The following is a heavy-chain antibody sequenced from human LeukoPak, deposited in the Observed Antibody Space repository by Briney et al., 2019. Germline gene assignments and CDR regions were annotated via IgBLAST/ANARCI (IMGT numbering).Heavy chain of an antibody. J-gene: IGHJ6*02. V-gene: IGHV4-34*01. CDR3: ARADYSNYYYYYGMDV. CDR2: INHSGST. D-gene: IGHD4-4*01. Sequence: WGSLRLSCAASGFTFSSYAMSWIRQPPGKGLEWIGEINHSGSTNYNPSLKSRVTISVDTSKNQFSLKLSSVTAADTAVYYCARADYSNYYYYYGMDVWGQGTTVTVSS. CDR1: GFTFSSYA.